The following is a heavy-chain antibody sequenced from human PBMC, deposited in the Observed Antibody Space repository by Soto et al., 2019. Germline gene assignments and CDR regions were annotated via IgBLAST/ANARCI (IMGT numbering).Heavy chain of an antibody. V-gene: IGHV1-58*01. Sequence: SVKVSCKASGFTFTSSAVQWVRQARGRRLEWIGWIVVGSGNTNYAQKFQERVTITRDMSTSTAYMELSSLRSEDTAVYYCAAELGVVITTTYYYYGMDVWGQGTTVTVSS. CDR3: AAELGVVITTTYYYYGMDV. D-gene: IGHD3-22*01. CDR2: IVVGSGNT. J-gene: IGHJ6*02. CDR1: GFTFTSSA.